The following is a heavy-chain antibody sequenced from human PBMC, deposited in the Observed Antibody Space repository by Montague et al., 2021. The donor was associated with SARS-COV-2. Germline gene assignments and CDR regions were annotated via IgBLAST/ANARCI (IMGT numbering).Heavy chain of an antibody. V-gene: IGHV4-31*03. J-gene: IGHJ5*02. CDR1: GGSISSGGYY. D-gene: IGHD3-10*01. CDR2: IYYSGST. CDR3: ARARRGSGSGSYFDILVNWFDP. Sequence: TLSLTCTVPGGSISSGGYYWSWIRQHPGKGLEWIGYIYYSGSTYYHPSFKSRVTISVDTSKNQFSLKLSSVTAADTAVYYCARARRGSGSGSYFDILVNWFDPWGQ.